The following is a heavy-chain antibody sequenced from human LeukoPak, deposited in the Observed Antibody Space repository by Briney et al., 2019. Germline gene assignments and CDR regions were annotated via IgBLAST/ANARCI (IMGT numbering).Heavy chain of an antibody. Sequence: SETLSLTCTVSGGSISCYYWSWIRQPPGKGLEWIGYIYYSGSTNYNPSLKSRVTISVDTSKNQFSLKLSSVTAADTAVYYCARHSQWLVLATRHNWFDPWGQGTLVTVSS. CDR3: ARHSQWLVLATRHNWFDP. D-gene: IGHD6-19*01. V-gene: IGHV4-59*08. J-gene: IGHJ5*02. CDR1: GGSISCYY. CDR2: IYYSGST.